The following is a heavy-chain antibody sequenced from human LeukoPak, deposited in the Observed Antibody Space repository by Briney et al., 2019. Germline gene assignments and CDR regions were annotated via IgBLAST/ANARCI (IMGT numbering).Heavy chain of an antibody. V-gene: IGHV5-51*01. CDR3: ARLLSDWNDGYYMDV. Sequence: PGESLKISCKGSGYSFTSYWIGWVRQMPGKGLEWMGIIYPGDSDTRYSPSFQGQVTISADKSISTAYLQWSSLKASDTAMYYCARLLSDWNDGYYMDVWGKGTTVTISS. CDR1: GYSFTSYW. CDR2: IYPGDSDT. J-gene: IGHJ6*03. D-gene: IGHD1-1*01.